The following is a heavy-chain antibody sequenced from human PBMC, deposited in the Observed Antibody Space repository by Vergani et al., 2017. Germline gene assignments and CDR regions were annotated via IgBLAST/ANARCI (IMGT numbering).Heavy chain of an antibody. J-gene: IGHJ4*02. D-gene: IGHD3-3*01. CDR2: ISGSGGST. CDR3: GKSPNYDFWSGYSYYFDY. V-gene: IGHV3-23*01. CDR1: GFTFSSYA. Sequence: EVQLLESGGGLVQPGGSLRLSCAASGFTFSSYAMSWVRQAPRKGLEWVSAISGSGGSTYYADSVKGRFTISRDNSKNTLYLQMNSLRAEDTAVYYCGKSPNYDFWSGYSYYFDYWGQGTLVTVSS.